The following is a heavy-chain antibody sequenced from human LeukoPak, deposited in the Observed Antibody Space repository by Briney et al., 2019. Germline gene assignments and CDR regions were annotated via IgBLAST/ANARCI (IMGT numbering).Heavy chain of an antibody. Sequence: GASVKVSCKASGYTFTSYDINWVRQAPGQGLEWMGIINPSGGSTSYAQKFQGRVTMTRDMSTSTVYMELSSLRSEDTAVYYCARGGLLTKGGLDYWGQGTLVTVSS. CDR3: ARGGLLTKGGLDY. CDR2: INPSGGST. V-gene: IGHV1-46*01. D-gene: IGHD1-1*01. CDR1: GYTFTSYD. J-gene: IGHJ4*02.